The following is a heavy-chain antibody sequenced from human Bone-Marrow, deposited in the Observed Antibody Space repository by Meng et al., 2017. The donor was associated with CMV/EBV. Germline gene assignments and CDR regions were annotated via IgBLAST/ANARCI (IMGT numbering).Heavy chain of an antibody. V-gene: IGHV3-30*02. D-gene: IGHD3-10*01. CDR2: IRYDGSNK. CDR1: GFTFSSYG. J-gene: IGHJ4*02. CDR3: ARGHLIGGFGESPLDY. Sequence: GGSLRLSCAASGFTFSSYGMHWVRQAPGKGLEWVAFIRYDGSNKYYADSVKGRFTISRDNSKNTLYVQMNSLKPEDTAVYYCARGHLIGGFGESPLDYWGQGARVTGYS.